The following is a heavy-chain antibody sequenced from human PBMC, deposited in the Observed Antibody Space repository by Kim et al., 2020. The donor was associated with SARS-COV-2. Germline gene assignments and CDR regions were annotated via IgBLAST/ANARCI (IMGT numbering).Heavy chain of an antibody. CDR2: ISGSGGST. V-gene: IGHV3-23*01. CDR1: GFTFSSYA. J-gene: IGHJ4*02. CDR3: AKDRDHGGSYYEESGG. Sequence: GGSLRLSCAASGFTFSSYAMSWVRQAPGKGLEWVSAISGSGGSTYYADSVKGRFTISRDNSKNTLYLQMNSLRAEDTAVYYCAKDRDHGGSYYEESGGWGQGTLVTVSS. D-gene: IGHD1-26*01.